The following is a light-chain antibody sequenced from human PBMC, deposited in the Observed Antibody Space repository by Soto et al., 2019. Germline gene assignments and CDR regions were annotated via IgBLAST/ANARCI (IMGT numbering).Light chain of an antibody. CDR3: QQSYSTPPT. CDR2: GAS. Sequence: DIQMTQSPSSLSSSVGDRVTITCRARQSISSFLNWYQQKPGKAPKVLIYGASSLLSGVPTRFSGSGSGTDFTLTISSLHPEDFATYYCQQSYSTPPTFGQGTKVDIK. CDR1: QSISSF. V-gene: IGKV1-39*01. J-gene: IGKJ1*01.